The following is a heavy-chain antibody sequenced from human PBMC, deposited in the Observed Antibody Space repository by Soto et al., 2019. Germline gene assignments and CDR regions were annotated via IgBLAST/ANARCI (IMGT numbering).Heavy chain of an antibody. CDR3: AKARGYGSGRNNHYYGMDV. CDR2: IIPIFNIP. Sequence: QVHLVQSGSEVRKPGSSVKVSCKDSGGTLSSYAITWVRLAPGQGLEWMGGIIPIFNIPDYAQKFQGRVSITADKGTSTAYMELSNLRPEDTAIYYCAKARGYGSGRNNHYYGMDVWGQGTTVTVSS. J-gene: IGHJ6*02. D-gene: IGHD3-10*01. CDR1: GGTLSSYA. V-gene: IGHV1-69*17.